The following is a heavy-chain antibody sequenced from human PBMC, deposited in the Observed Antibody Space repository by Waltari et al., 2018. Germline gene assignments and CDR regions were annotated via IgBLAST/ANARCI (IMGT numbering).Heavy chain of an antibody. CDR2: ISGRGGST. CDR1: GFTFSSYA. D-gene: IGHD6-19*01. V-gene: IGHV3-23*01. Sequence: EVQLLESGGGLVQPGGSLRLSCAASGFTFSSYAMSWVRQAPGKGLEWFSAISGRGGSTYYADSVKGRFTISRDNSKNTLYLQMNSLRAEDTAVYYCAKGVAVAGTIYYFDYWGQGTLVTVSS. J-gene: IGHJ4*02. CDR3: AKGVAVAGTIYYFDY.